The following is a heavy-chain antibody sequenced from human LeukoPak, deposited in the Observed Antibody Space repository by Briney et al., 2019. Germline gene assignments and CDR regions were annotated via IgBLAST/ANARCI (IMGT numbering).Heavy chain of an antibody. V-gene: IGHV1-69*13. CDR1: GGTFSNYA. Sequence: SVKVSCKASGGTFSNYAINWVRQAPGPGLEWMGGIIPIFGTASYAQKFQGRVTITADESTSTVYMELNSLKSEDTAVYYCARGWDYDSGGRPTAYVYWGQGTLVTVSS. CDR3: ARGWDYDSGGRPTAYVY. D-gene: IGHD3-22*01. CDR2: IIPIFGTA. J-gene: IGHJ4*02.